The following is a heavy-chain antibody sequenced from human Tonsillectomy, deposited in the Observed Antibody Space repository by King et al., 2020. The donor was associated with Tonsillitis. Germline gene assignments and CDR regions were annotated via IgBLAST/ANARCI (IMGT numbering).Heavy chain of an antibody. CDR2: ITWDGDTT. J-gene: IGHJ6*02. CDR1: GFTFDDYA. D-gene: IGHD4-17*01. V-gene: IGHV3-43D*03. CDR3: AKDMRYGDPEAMDV. Sequence: QLVQSGGVVVQPGGSLRLSCAASGFTFDDYAMHWVRQAPEKGLEWVSVITWDGDTTFYADSVKGRFTISRDNNKNSLYLQMNSLRAEDTALYYCAKDMRYGDPEAMDVWGQGTTVTVSS.